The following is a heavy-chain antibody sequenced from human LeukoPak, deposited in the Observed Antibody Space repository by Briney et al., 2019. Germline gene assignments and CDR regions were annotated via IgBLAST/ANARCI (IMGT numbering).Heavy chain of an antibody. Sequence: ASVKVSCKASGYTFTGYYMHWVRQAPGQGLEWMGWINPNSGGTNYAQKFQGRVTMTRDTSISTAYMELSRLRSEDTAVYYCARDPGCSSTSCYFDYWGQGTLVTVSS. J-gene: IGHJ4*02. CDR1: GYTFTGYY. D-gene: IGHD2-2*01. V-gene: IGHV1-2*02. CDR2: INPNSGGT. CDR3: ARDPGCSSTSCYFDY.